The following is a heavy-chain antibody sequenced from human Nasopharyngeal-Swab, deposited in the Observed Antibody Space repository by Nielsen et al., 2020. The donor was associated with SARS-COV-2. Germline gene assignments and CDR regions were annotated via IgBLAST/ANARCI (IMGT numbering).Heavy chain of an antibody. CDR2: ISSSSSTI. CDR1: GFTFSGYS. D-gene: IGHD6-13*01. V-gene: IGHV3-48*01. CDR3: ARAASGYSSSWYYYYYYMDV. J-gene: IGHJ6*03. Sequence: GESLKISCAASGFTFSGYSMNWVRQAPGKGLEWVSYISSSSSTIYYADSVKGRFTISRDNAKNSLYLQMNSLRAEDTAVYYCARAASGYSSSWYYYYYYMDVWGKGTTVTVSS.